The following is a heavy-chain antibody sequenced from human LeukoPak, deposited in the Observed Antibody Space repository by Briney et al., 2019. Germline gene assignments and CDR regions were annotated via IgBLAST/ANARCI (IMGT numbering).Heavy chain of an antibody. CDR1: GYTFTSYY. CDR2: INPSGGST. CDR3: ARAHIPDSGSYYPDYVWGSPHDY. V-gene: IGHV1-46*01. D-gene: IGHD3-16*01. Sequence: ASVKVSCKASGYTFTSYYMHWVRQAPGQGLEWMGIINPSGGSTSYAQKFQGRVTMTRDTSTSTVYMELSSLRSEDTAVYYCARAHIPDSGSYYPDYVWGSPHDYWGQGTLVTVSS. J-gene: IGHJ4*02.